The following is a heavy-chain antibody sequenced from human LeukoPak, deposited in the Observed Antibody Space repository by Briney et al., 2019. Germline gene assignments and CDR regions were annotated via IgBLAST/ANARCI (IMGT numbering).Heavy chain of an antibody. V-gene: IGHV3-20*04. Sequence: GGSLRLSCATSGFTFVDYGLSWVRQAPGKGLEWVSAINWNGGITDYADSVKGRFTISRDNAKSSLYLQMNSLRAEDTAVYYCARESYYYGSGAYDPWGQGTLVTVSS. D-gene: IGHD3-10*01. CDR3: ARESYYYGSGAYDP. CDR2: INWNGGIT. CDR1: GFTFVDYG. J-gene: IGHJ5*02.